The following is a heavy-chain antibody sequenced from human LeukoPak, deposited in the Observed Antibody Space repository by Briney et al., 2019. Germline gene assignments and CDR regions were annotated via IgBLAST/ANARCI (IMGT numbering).Heavy chain of an antibody. Sequence: GGSLRLSCAASGFTFSSYSMNWVRQAPGKGLEWVSSISSSSSYIYYADSVKGRFTISRDNAKNSLYLQMNSLRAEDTAVYYCARGECGGDCYTDGMDVWGQGTTVTVSS. CDR1: GFTFSSYS. CDR3: ARGECGGDCYTDGMDV. V-gene: IGHV3-21*01. J-gene: IGHJ6*02. D-gene: IGHD2-21*02. CDR2: ISSSSSYI.